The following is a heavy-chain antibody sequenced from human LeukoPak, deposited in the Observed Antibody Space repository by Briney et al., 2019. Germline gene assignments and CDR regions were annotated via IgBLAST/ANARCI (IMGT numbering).Heavy chain of an antibody. Sequence: NTGGSLRLSCAASGFTFSSYSMNWVRQAPGKGLEWVSSISSSSSDIYYADSVKGRFTISRDNAKNSLYLQMNRLRAEDTAVYYCARKSSGSYGNNWFDPWGQGSLVTVSS. J-gene: IGHJ5*02. CDR2: ISSSSSDI. V-gene: IGHV3-21*01. D-gene: IGHD3-10*01. CDR1: GFTFSSYS. CDR3: ARKSSGSYGNNWFDP.